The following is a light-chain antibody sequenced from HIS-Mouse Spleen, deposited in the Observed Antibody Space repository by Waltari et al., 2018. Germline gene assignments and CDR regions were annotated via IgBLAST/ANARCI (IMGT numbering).Light chain of an antibody. Sequence: QSVLTQPPSASGTPGQRVTISCSGSSSNIGRNYVYWYQQLPGTAPKLLIYRNNRRPSWVPDRFSGSKSGTSASLAISGLRSEDEADYYCAAWDDSLSGVVFGGGTKLTVL. CDR2: RNN. CDR1: SSNIGRNY. V-gene: IGLV1-47*01. J-gene: IGLJ2*01. CDR3: AAWDDSLSGVV.